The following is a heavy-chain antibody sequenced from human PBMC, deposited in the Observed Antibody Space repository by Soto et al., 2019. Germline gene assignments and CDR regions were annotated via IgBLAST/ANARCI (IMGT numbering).Heavy chain of an antibody. CDR2: INSDGSST. CDR3: AVVAALGLNAFDI. J-gene: IGHJ3*02. D-gene: IGHD2-15*01. Sequence: EVQLVESGGGLVQPGGSLRLSCAASGFTFSSYWMHWVRQAPGKGLVWVSRINSDGSSTSYADSVKGRFTISRDNAKNTLYLQMNSLRDEDTAVYYCAVVAALGLNAFDIWGQGTMVTVSS. V-gene: IGHV3-74*01. CDR1: GFTFSSYW.